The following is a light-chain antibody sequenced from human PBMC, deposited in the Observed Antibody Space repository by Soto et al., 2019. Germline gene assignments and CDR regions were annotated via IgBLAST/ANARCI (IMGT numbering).Light chain of an antibody. V-gene: IGLV4-69*01. CDR1: SGYSTYG. J-gene: IGLJ3*02. CDR3: QTWGTGIWV. CDR2: LNSDGSH. Sequence: QPVLTQSPSASASLGASVKLTCTLSSGYSTYGIAWHQQQPEKGPRFLMKLNSDGSHNKGDGIPDRFSGSSSGAVRYLTISSLQLEDEADYYCQTWGTGIWVFGGGTKLTVL.